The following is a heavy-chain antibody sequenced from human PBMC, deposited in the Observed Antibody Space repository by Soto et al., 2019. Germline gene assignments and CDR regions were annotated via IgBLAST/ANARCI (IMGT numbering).Heavy chain of an antibody. CDR1: GFTFNAW. CDR3: TTLGYYYYGMDV. V-gene: IGHV3-15*01. Sequence: GGSLRLSCATSGFTFNAWMSWVRQAPGKGLEWVGRIKSKTDGGTTDYAAPVKGRFTISRDDSKNTLYLQMNSLKTEDTAVYYCTTLGYYYYGMDVWGQGTTVTVSS. CDR2: IKSKTDGGTT. J-gene: IGHJ6*02.